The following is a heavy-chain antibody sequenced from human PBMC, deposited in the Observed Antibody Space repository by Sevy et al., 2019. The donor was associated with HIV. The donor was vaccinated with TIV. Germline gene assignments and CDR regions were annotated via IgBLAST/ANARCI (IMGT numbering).Heavy chain of an antibody. CDR3: ARGLLLNAFDI. Sequence: SDTLSLTCTVSGGSISSGDYYWSWIRQPPGKGLEWIGYIYYSGSTYYNPSLKSRVTISVDTSKNQFSLKLSSVTAADTAVYYCARGLLLNAFDIWGQGTMVTVSS. J-gene: IGHJ3*02. V-gene: IGHV4-30-4*02. CDR1: GGSISSGDYY. D-gene: IGHD3-10*01. CDR2: IYYSGST.